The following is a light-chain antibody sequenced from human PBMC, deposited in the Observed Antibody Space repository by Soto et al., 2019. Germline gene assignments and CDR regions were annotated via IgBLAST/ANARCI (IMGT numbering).Light chain of an antibody. V-gene: IGLV2-8*01. CDR1: SSDVGGYDY. J-gene: IGLJ2*01. CDR3: SSYAGSRTVA. CDR2: EVS. Sequence: QSALTQPPSASGSPGQSVTISCTGTSSDVGGYDYVSWYQQHPGKAPKLMIYEVSKRPSGVPDRFSGSKSGNTASLTVSGLQADDEADYYCSSYAGSRTVAFGGGTKLTVL.